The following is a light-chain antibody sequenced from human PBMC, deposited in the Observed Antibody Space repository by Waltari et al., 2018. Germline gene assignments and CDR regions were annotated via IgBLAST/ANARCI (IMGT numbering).Light chain of an antibody. CDR1: QSISSN. Sequence: EIVLTQSPATLSVSPGERATLSCRASQSISSNLAWYQQIPGQAPRLLISDASTRATGIPTRFSVSGSGTEFTLTISSLQSEDIAVYFCHQYNNWPLLTFGGWTKVEIK. V-gene: IGKV3D-15*01. J-gene: IGKJ4*01. CDR2: DAS. CDR3: HQYNNWPLLT.